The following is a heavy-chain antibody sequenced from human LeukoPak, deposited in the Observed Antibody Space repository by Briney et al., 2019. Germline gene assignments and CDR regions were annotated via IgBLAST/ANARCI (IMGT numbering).Heavy chain of an antibody. J-gene: IGHJ4*02. CDR1: GFTFSSYW. V-gene: IGHV3-23*01. CDR2: ISGSGDYT. D-gene: IGHD3-22*01. Sequence: PGGSLRLSCAASGFTFSSYWMNWARQAPGKGLEWISGISGSGDYTYQADSVKGRFTISRENSKNTLYLQMNSLRAEDTAVYYCAKGGSGYYVFDYWGQGTLVTVSS. CDR3: AKGGSGYYVFDY.